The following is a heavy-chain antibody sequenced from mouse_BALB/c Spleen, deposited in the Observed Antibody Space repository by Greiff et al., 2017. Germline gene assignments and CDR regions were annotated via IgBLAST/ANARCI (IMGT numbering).Heavy chain of an antibody. J-gene: IGHJ3*01. CDR2: INPYNDGT. CDR1: GYTFTSYV. CDR3: AREGQLGLRSPFAY. D-gene: IGHD3-1*01. V-gene: IGHV1-14*01. Sequence: VQLQQSGPELVKPGASVKMSCKASGYTFTSYVMHWVKQKPGQGLEWIGYINPYNDGTKYNEKFKGKATLTSDKSSSTAYMELSSLTSEDSAVYYCAREGQLGLRSPFAYWGQGTLVTVSA.